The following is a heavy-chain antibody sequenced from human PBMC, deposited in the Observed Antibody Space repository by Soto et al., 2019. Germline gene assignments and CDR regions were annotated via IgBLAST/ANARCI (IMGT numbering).Heavy chain of an antibody. Sequence: EVQVVESGGGLVKPGGSLRLSCATSGFSFSTYNMNWVRQAPGKGLEWVSSINGRSNYKYYTDSVKGRFAISRVNPKNSLYLQMDSLRVEDTAVYYCVREDGLVGSNSAFDYWGQGTLVTVSS. CDR3: VREDGLVGSNSAFDY. J-gene: IGHJ4*02. D-gene: IGHD1-26*01. CDR2: INGRSNYK. CDR1: GFSFSTYN. V-gene: IGHV3-21*02.